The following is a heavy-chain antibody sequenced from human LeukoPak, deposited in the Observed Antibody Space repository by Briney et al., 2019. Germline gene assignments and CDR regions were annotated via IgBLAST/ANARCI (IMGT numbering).Heavy chain of an antibody. V-gene: IGHV3-33*06. CDR2: IWYDGSNK. Sequence: GGSLRLSCAASGFSFSNYGMHWVRQAPGKGLEWVAVIWYDGSNKYYADSVKGRFTISRDNSKNTLYLQMNSLRAEDTAVYYCAKIRGGEGNWFDPWGQGTLVTVSS. CDR3: AKIRGGEGNWFDP. J-gene: IGHJ5*02. CDR1: GFSFSNYG. D-gene: IGHD2-21*01.